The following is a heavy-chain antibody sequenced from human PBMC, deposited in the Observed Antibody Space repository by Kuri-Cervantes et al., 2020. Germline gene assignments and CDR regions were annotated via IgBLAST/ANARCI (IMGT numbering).Heavy chain of an antibody. CDR1: GFTFSSYA. Sequence: GESLKISCAASGFTFSSYAMSWVRQPPGKGLEWVSAFGASGVRTYYADSVKGRFTISRENAKNSLYLQMNSLRAEDTAVYYCARDHDYGDYLVGYYGMDVWGQGTTVTVSS. J-gene: IGHJ6*02. CDR2: FGASGVRT. CDR3: ARDHDYGDYLVGYYGMDV. V-gene: IGHV3-23*01. D-gene: IGHD4-17*01.